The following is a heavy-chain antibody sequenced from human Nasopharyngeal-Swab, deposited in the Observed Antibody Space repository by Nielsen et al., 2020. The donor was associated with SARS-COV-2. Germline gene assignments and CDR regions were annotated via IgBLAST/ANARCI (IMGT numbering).Heavy chain of an antibody. CDR1: GFFLSSYA. CDR2: ISYDVRNK. CDR3: AREMKPYDFWTGAGMDV. Sequence: SLNFCCAASGFFLSSYAMHWVRQAPGKGLEWVSVISYDVRNKYDADSVEGRFIISTDNSKNTRYLQMNSLRVEDTAVYYCAREMKPYDFWTGAGMDVWGTGTTVTVSS. J-gene: IGHJ6*03. D-gene: IGHD3-3*01. V-gene: IGHV3-30*04.